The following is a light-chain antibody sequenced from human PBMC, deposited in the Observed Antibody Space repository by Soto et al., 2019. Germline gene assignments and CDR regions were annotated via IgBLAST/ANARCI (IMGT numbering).Light chain of an antibody. CDR3: AAWDDSLNGYV. CDR2: SNN. J-gene: IGLJ1*01. CDR1: SSNIGSNA. V-gene: IGLV1-44*01. Sequence: QSVLTQPPSASGTPGQRVTISCSGSSSNIGSNAVNWYQQLPGTAPRLLINSNNQRPSGVPDRFSGSKSGTSASLAISGLQSEDEADYYCAAWDDSLNGYVFGTGTKVTVV.